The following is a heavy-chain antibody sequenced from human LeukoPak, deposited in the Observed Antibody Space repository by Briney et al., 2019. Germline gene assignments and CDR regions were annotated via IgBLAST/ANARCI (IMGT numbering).Heavy chain of an antibody. CDR2: ISGSGGST. CDR1: GFTFSSYA. Sequence: GGPLRLSCAASGFTFSSYAMSWVRQAPGKGLEWVSAISGSGGSTYYADSVKGRFTISRDNSKNTLYLQMNSLRAEDTAVYYCAKSRPEITMIVVAHPFDYWGQGTLVTVSS. D-gene: IGHD3-22*01. J-gene: IGHJ4*02. V-gene: IGHV3-23*01. CDR3: AKSRPEITMIVVAHPFDY.